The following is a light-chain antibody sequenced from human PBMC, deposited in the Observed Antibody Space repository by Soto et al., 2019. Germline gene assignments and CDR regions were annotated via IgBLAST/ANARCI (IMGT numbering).Light chain of an antibody. J-gene: IGKJ1*01. CDR2: GAS. CDR3: QQYVSSPPT. Sequence: IVLTQSPGTLSLSPGERTTISCRASQSISRYLAWYQQKPGQGPRLLIYGASSRATGTPDRFSGSGSGTDFTLTINRLESEDFAVYYCQQYVSSPPTFGQGTKVEIK. V-gene: IGKV3-20*01. CDR1: QSISRY.